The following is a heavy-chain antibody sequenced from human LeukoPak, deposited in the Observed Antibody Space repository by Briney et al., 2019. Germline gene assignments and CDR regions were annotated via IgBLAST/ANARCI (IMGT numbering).Heavy chain of an antibody. V-gene: IGHV4-34*01. J-gene: IGHJ5*02. Sequence: SETLSLTCAVYGGSFSGYYWSWIRQPPRKGLEWIGEINHSGSTNYNPSLKSRVTISVDTSKNQFSLKLSSVTAAGTAVYYCGGVRGVIRNWFDPWGQGTLVTVSS. CDR1: GGSFSGYY. CDR3: GGVRGVIRNWFDP. D-gene: IGHD3-10*01. CDR2: INHSGST.